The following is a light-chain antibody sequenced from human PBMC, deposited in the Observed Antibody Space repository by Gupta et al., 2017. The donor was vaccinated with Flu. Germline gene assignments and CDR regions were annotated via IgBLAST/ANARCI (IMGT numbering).Light chain of an antibody. CDR1: SSNIEFNF. Sequence: RVTISCSGGSSNIEFNFVYWYQRLPGTAPNLLIGTNDQRPSGVPARFSGPKSGTSASLSISGLLSEDEGGYYCAAWDGSLRAYVFGTGTKVTVL. CDR2: TND. V-gene: IGLV1-47*01. J-gene: IGLJ1*01. CDR3: AAWDGSLRAYV.